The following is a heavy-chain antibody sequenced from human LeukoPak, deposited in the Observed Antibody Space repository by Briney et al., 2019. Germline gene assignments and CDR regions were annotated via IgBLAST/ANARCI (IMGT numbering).Heavy chain of an antibody. D-gene: IGHD1-20*01. CDR1: GFTFSSYS. CDR3: ARDPPFIIGTTFFDY. Sequence: GRSLRLSCGASGFTFSSYSMNWVRQAPGKGLEWVSYISGSSRNIYYPDSVKGRFTISRDNAKNSLYLQMNSLRAEDTAVYYCARDPPFIIGTTFFDYWGQGTLVTVSS. J-gene: IGHJ4*02. V-gene: IGHV3-48*04. CDR2: ISGSSRNI.